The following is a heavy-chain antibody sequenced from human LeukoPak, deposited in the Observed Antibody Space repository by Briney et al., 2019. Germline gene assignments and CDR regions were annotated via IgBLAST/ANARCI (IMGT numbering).Heavy chain of an antibody. CDR1: GFTFSSYA. J-gene: IGHJ6*02. V-gene: IGHV3-66*01. CDR3: ARDPVGAIGYGMDV. Sequence: QPGGSLRLSCAASGFTFSSYAMSWVRQAPGKGLEWVSVIYSGGTTYYADSVKGRFTVSRDTSKNTLYLQMNSLRAEDTAVYYCARDPVGAIGYGMDVWGQGTAVTVSS. D-gene: IGHD1-26*01. CDR2: IYSGGTT.